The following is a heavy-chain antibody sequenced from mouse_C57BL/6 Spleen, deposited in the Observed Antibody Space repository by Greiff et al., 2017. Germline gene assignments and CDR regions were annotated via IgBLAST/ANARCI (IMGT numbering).Heavy chain of an antibody. V-gene: IGHV1-64*01. CDR3: ARLGVTTGDYYAMDY. D-gene: IGHD2-2*01. CDR2: IHPNSGST. Sequence: QVQLQQPGAELVKPGASVKLSCKASGYTFTSYWMHWVKQRPGQGLEWIGMIHPNSGSTNYNEKFKSKATLTVDKSSSTAYMQLSSLTSEDSAVYYCARLGVTTGDYYAMDYWCQGTSVTVSS. CDR1: GYTFTSYW. J-gene: IGHJ4*01.